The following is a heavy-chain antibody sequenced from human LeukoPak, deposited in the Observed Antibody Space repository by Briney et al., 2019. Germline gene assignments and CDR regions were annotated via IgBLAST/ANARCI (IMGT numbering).Heavy chain of an antibody. V-gene: IGHV4-59*01. D-gene: IGHD3-10*01. CDR3: ARDLGGVGGFDY. Sequence: LETLSLTCNVSGGSISSYYWSWIRQPPGKGLEWIGYIYYSGSTNYNPSLKSRVTISVDTSNNQFSLKLSSVTAADTAVYYCARDLGGVGGFDYWGQGTLVTVSS. J-gene: IGHJ4*02. CDR2: IYYSGST. CDR1: GGSISSYY.